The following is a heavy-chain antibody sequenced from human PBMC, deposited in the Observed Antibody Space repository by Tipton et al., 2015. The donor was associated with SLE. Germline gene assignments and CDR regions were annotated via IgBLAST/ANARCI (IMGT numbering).Heavy chain of an antibody. CDR2: IIPLSGTT. Sequence: QLVQSGAEVKKPGASVKVSCKASGYIFSSYDIYWVRQASGQGLEWMGGIIPLSGTTKYAERLKGRVTIITDASARTVHMYLTDLRFEDTAVYYCGVLGYNTDYWGQGTLVAVSS. CDR1: GYIFSSYD. V-gene: IGHV1-69*01. CDR3: GVLGYNTDY. D-gene: IGHD3-3*01. J-gene: IGHJ4*02.